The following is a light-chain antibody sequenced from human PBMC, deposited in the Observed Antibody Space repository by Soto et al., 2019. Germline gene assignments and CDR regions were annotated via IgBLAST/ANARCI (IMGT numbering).Light chain of an antibody. CDR3: QQYGRSPLT. V-gene: IGKV3-20*01. CDR1: QSVSSN. CDR2: GAS. J-gene: IGKJ4*01. Sequence: EIVMTQSPATLSVSPGERATLSCRASQSVSSNLAWYQEKPGQAPRLLIYGASSGATGIPDRFSGSGSGTDFTLTISRLEPEDFAVYHCQQYGRSPLTFGGGTKVDI.